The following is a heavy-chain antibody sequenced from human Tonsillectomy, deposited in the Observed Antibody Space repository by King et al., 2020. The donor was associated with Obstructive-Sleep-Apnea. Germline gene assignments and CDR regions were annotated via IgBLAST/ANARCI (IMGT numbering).Heavy chain of an antibody. CDR2: HYSRGRS. J-gene: IGHJ4*02. Sequence: VQLVESGGGLVQPGGSLRLSCAASGLTVSNNYMTWVRQAPGKGLEWVSVHYSRGRSSYADSVKDRVIVSRDTSKSTLFLQMNSLRAEDTAVYYCARQEKLSATSFNIVWGQGTLVTVSS. CDR3: ARQEKLSATSFNIV. V-gene: IGHV3-66*04. CDR1: GLTVSNNY. D-gene: IGHD3-10*01.